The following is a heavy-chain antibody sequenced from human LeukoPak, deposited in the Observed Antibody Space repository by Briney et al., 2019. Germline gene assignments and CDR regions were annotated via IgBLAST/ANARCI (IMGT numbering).Heavy chain of an antibody. D-gene: IGHD3-22*01. CDR3: ARDLTSYYYDNNGAFDF. CDR1: GGTFSSYA. V-gene: IGHV1-69*04. Sequence: SVKVSCKASGGTFSSYAISWVRQAPGQGLEWMGRIIPILDTPNYAQKFQGRVTITADKSTSTAYMELSSLRSEDTAVYYCARDLTSYYYDNNGAFDFWGQGTLVTVSS. J-gene: IGHJ4*02. CDR2: IIPILDTP.